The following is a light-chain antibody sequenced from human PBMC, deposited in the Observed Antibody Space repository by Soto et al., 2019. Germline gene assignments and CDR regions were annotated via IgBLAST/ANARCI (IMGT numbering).Light chain of an antibody. CDR2: DVT. J-gene: IGLJ2*01. Sequence: QSVLTQPASVSGSPGQSITISCTVTSSDVGCYNYVSWYQQHTGKAPKLLICDVTNRPAGVSNRFSCSKSGNTASLTISGLQTEDEADYYCSSFASSIPLVFGGGTKLTVL. V-gene: IGLV2-14*03. CDR1: SSDVGCYNY. CDR3: SSFASSIPLV.